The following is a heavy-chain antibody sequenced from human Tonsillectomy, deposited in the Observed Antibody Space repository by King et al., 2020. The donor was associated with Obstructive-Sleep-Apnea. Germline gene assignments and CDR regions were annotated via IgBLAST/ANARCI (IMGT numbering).Heavy chain of an antibody. CDR2: MNSDGSTT. CDR1: GFTFSSYW. J-gene: IGHJ4*02. Sequence: DVQLVQSGGGLVQPGGSLRLSCAASGFTFSSYWMHWVRQAPGKGLVWVSHMNSDGSTTRYADSVKGRFTISRDNAKNTLYLQMNSLRAEDTAVYYCASEGFRSGADYWGQGTLVTVSS. CDR3: ASEGFRSGADY. D-gene: IGHD3-10*01. V-gene: IGHV3-74*02.